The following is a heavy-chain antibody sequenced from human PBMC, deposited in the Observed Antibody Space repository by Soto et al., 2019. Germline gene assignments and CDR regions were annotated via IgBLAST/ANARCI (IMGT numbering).Heavy chain of an antibody. CDR1: GFIFNTYA. J-gene: IGHJ6*02. CDR2: MSYDGSNE. V-gene: IGHV3-30-3*01. CDR3: ARDDYGMYV. Sequence: GGSLRLSCAASGFIFNTYAMHWVRQAPGKGLEWVALMSYDGSNEYYADSLKGRFTISRDNSKNTLSLQMNSLSAEDTALYYCARDDYGMYVWGQGTTVTVAS.